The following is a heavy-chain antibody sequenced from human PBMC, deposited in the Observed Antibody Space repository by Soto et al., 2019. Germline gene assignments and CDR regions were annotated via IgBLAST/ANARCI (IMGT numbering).Heavy chain of an antibody. V-gene: IGHV5-51*01. CDR1: GYSFTSYW. CDR3: ARLGYYDSSGRDAFDI. CDR2: IYPGDSYT. D-gene: IGHD3-22*01. Sequence: GESLKISCKGSGYSFTSYWIGWVRQVPGQGLEWMGIIYPGDSYTNYSPSFQGHVTISADKSISTAYLQWSSLKASDTAMYYCARLGYYDSSGRDAFDIWGQGTMVTVSS. J-gene: IGHJ3*02.